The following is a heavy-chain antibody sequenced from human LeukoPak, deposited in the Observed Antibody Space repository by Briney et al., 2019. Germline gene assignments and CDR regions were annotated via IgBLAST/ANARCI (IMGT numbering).Heavy chain of an antibody. CDR3: AREDYYGSGNFDY. V-gene: IGHV3-30*03. Sequence: PGGSLRLSCAASGFTVSSNYMSWVRQAPGKGLEWVAVISYDGSNKYYADSVKGRFTISRDNSKNTLYLQMNSLRAEDTAVYYCAREDYYGSGNFDYWGQGTLVTVSS. D-gene: IGHD3-10*01. CDR1: GFTVSSNY. CDR2: ISYDGSNK. J-gene: IGHJ4*02.